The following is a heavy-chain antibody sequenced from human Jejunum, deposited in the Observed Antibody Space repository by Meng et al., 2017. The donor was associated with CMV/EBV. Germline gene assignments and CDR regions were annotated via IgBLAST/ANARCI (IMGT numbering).Heavy chain of an antibody. Sequence: AASGFIFRGWSMNWLRLAPGKGLEWVASIAGGSATYIYYGDSVEGRFTISRDNARSLLYLQMNNLRPEDSAVYYCARDNDFTNYYWGQGTLVTVSS. V-gene: IGHV3-21*06. CDR2: IAGGSATYI. CDR1: GFIFRGWS. CDR3: ARDNDFTNYY. D-gene: IGHD4-11*01. J-gene: IGHJ4*02.